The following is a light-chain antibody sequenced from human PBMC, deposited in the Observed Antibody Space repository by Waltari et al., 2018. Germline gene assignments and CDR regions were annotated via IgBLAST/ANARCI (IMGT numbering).Light chain of an antibody. Sequence: EIVLTQSPGTLSLSPGEGATLPCRASQSVNSYLAWYQQKPGQAPRLLIYGPPTRATGIPDRFSGSGSGTDFTLTITRLEPEDFAVYYCQQYGSSPPDTFGGGTKVEIE. CDR1: QSVNSY. J-gene: IGKJ4*01. CDR2: GPP. CDR3: QQYGSSPPDT. V-gene: IGKV3-20*01.